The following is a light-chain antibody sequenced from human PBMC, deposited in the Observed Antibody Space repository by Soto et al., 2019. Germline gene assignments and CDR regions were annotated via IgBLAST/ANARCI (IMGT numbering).Light chain of an antibody. J-gene: IGLJ1*01. CDR2: DVS. CDR1: SSDVGGYNY. Sequence: QSVLTQPRSVSGSPGQSVTISCTGTSSDVGGYNYVSWYQQHPGKAPKLMIYDVSERPSGVPDRFSGSKSGNMASLTISGLQAEDEADYYCCSYAGSYPFVFGTGTKLTVL. V-gene: IGLV2-11*01. CDR3: CSYAGSYPFV.